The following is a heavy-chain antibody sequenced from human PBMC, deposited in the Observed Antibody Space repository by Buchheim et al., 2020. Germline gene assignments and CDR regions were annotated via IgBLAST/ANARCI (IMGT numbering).Heavy chain of an antibody. J-gene: IGHJ5*02. V-gene: IGHV3-7*01. D-gene: IGHD5-18*01. CDR1: GFTFSSYW. CDR2: IKQDGSEK. Sequence: EVQLVESGGGLVQPGGSLRLSCAASGFTFSSYWMSWVRQAPGKGLEWVANIKQDGSEKYYVDSVKGRFTISRDTAKNSLYLQMNSLRAEDTAVYYCARDLDTAMAGGWFDPWGQGTL. CDR3: ARDLDTAMAGGWFDP.